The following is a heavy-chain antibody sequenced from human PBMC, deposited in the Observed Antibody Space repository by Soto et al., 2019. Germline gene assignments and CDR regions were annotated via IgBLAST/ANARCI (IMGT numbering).Heavy chain of an antibody. CDR1: GFTFSVYA. Sequence: EVQLLEAGGGFVQPGGSLRLSCAATGFTFSVYAMTCVRQAPGKGLEWVAAVTANGGSTYSADSVKGRFTISRDNSKNTLFLQMNSLRAEDTAVCYCASLGVGDWANYYYYYGMDVWGQGTTVTVSS. D-gene: IGHD2-21*02. V-gene: IGHV3-23*01. CDR2: VTANGGST. J-gene: IGHJ6*02. CDR3: ASLGVGDWANYYYYYGMDV.